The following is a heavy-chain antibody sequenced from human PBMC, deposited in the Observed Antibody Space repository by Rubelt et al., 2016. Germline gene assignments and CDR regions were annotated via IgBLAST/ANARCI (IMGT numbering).Heavy chain of an antibody. Sequence: EVQLLESGGGLIQPGGSLRVSCAASGFTFSSHAMNWVRLAPGKGLEWVSTITGSGGSTYYADSVKGRFTISRDTAKKSLYLQMNSLRAEDTAVYCCAVALAAPAFDVWGQGTMVTVSS. CDR1: GFTFSSHA. CDR3: AVALAAPAFDV. V-gene: IGHV3-23*01. J-gene: IGHJ3*01. CDR2: ITGSGGST.